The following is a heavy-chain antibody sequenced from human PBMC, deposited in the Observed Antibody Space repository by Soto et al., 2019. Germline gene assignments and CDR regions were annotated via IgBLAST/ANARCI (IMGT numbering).Heavy chain of an antibody. J-gene: IGHJ4*02. CDR2: ISYDGSNK. D-gene: IGHD5-12*01. CDR3: AREMATSRHPFDY. V-gene: IGHV3-30-3*01. Sequence: PAGVLRLSCAASGFTFSSYAMHWVRQAPGKGLEWVAVISYDGSNKYYADSVKGRFTISRDNSKNTLYLQMNSLRAEDTAVYYCAREMATSRHPFDYWGQGTLVT. CDR1: GFTFSSYA.